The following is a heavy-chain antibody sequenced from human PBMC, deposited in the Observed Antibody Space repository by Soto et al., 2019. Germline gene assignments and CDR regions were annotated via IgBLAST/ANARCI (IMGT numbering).Heavy chain of an antibody. V-gene: IGHV1-69*01. D-gene: IGHD2-2*01. CDR3: VRSQGSSTSLEIYYYYYYGMDV. CDR1: GGTFGSYA. J-gene: IGHJ6*02. CDR2: IIPIPGTA. Sequence: QVQLVQSGAEVKKPGSSVKVSCKASGGTFGSYAISWVRQAPGQGLEWMGGIIPIPGTANYAQKFQGRVTIAADESTSTADMELSSLRSEDTAVYYCVRSQGSSTSLEIYYYYYYGMDVWGQGTTVTVSS.